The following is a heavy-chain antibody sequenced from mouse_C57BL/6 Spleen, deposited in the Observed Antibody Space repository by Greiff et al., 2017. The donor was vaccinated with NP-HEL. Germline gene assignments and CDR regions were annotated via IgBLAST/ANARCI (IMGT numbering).Heavy chain of an antibody. J-gene: IGHJ4*01. Sequence: QVQLQQPGAELVMPGASVKLSCKASGYTFTSYWMHWVKQRPGQGLEWIGEIDPSDSYTNYNQKFKGKSTLTVDNSSSTSYMQLSSLTSEDSAVYYCARRLSYYGSAMDYWGQGTSVTVSS. CDR3: ARRLSYYGSAMDY. CDR1: GYTFTSYW. V-gene: IGHV1-69*01. D-gene: IGHD1-1*01. CDR2: IDPSDSYT.